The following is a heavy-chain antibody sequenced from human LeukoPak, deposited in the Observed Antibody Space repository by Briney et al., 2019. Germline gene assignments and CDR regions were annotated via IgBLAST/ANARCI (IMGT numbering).Heavy chain of an antibody. CDR2: ISAYNGNT. D-gene: IGHD4-17*01. J-gene: IGHJ3*02. Sequence: ASVKVSCKASGYTFTSYGISWVRQAPGQGLEWMGWISAYNGNTNYAQKLQGRVTMTTDTSTSTAYMELRSLRSDDTAVYYCARDPYSYDYGDYGWLTDYAFDIWGQGTMVTVSS. V-gene: IGHV1-18*01. CDR1: GYTFTSYG. CDR3: ARDPYSYDYGDYGWLTDYAFDI.